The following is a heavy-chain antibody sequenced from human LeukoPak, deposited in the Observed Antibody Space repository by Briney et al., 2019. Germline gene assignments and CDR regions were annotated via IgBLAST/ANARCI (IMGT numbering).Heavy chain of an antibody. CDR2: ISSSSSTI. V-gene: IGHV3-48*01. Sequence: GGSLRLSCAASGFTFSSYSMNWVRQAPGKGLEWVSYISSSSSTIYYADSVKGRFTISRDNAKNSLYLQMNSLRAEDTAVYYCARGGCDTYYYYYYYMDVWGKGTTVTVSS. CDR3: ARGGCDTYYYYYYYMDV. J-gene: IGHJ6*03. D-gene: IGHD5-12*01. CDR1: GFTFSSYS.